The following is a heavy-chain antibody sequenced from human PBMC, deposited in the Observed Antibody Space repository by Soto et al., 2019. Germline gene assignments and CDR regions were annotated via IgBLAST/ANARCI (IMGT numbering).Heavy chain of an antibody. CDR3: ARLHPPAAAV. V-gene: IGHV4-39*01. CDR1: GGSISSSSYY. CDR2: IYYSGST. Sequence: SETLSLTCTVSGGSISSSSYYWGWIRQPPGKGLEWIGSIYYSGSTYYNPSLKSRVTISVDTSKNQFSLKLSSVTAADTAVYYCARLHPPAAAVWGQGTLVTVSS. D-gene: IGHD6-13*01. J-gene: IGHJ4*02.